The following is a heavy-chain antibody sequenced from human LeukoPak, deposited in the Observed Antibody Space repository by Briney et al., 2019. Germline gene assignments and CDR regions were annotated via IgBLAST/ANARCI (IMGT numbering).Heavy chain of an antibody. V-gene: IGHV1-18*01. Sequence: ASVKVSCKASVYTFSTYGISWVRQAPGQGLEGMGWISAYKGNTYYAQKLQGRVTMTTDTSTSTAYMELRSLRSDDTAIYYCARDLYYYGSGSYYDVFDVWGQGTMVTVSS. CDR3: ARDLYYYGSGSYYDVFDV. J-gene: IGHJ3*01. CDR1: VYTFSTYG. D-gene: IGHD3-10*01. CDR2: ISAYKGNT.